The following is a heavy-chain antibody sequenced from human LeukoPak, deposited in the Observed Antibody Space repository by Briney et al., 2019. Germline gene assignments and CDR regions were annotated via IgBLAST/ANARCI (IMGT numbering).Heavy chain of an antibody. CDR1: GESFSDYY. CDR3: EMFTAIVGDALDI. V-gene: IGHV4-34*01. D-gene: IGHD1-26*01. Sequence: TSETLSLTCAVYGESFSDYYFTWIRQPPGKGLEWIGDINHSGNSSYNKSLRSRVTISLDTSKKQVSLKLSSVTAADTAVYYCEMFTAIVGDALDIWGQGTVVTVSS. CDR2: INHSGNS. J-gene: IGHJ3*02.